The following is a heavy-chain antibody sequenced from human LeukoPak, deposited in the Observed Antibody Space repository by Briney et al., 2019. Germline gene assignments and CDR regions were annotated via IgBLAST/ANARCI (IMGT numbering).Heavy chain of an antibody. J-gene: IGHJ4*02. CDR3: ARTLLYSSSWYGDY. Sequence: SVTVSCTASGYTFTSYYMHWVRQAPGQGLEWMGGIIPIFGTANYAQKFQGRVTITADESTSTAYMELSSLRSEDTAVYYCARTLLYSSSWYGDYWGQGTLVTVSS. V-gene: IGHV1-69*13. CDR1: GYTFTSYY. D-gene: IGHD6-13*01. CDR2: IIPIFGTA.